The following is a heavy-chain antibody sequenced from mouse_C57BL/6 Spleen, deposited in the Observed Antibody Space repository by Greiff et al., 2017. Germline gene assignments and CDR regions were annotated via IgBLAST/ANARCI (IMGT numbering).Heavy chain of an antibody. J-gene: IGHJ4*01. CDR3: ARRGVTTHYYAMDY. CDR1: GFSLTSYG. Sequence: VQLVESGPGLVQPSQSLSITCTVSGFSLTSYGVHWVRQSPGKGLEWLGVIWSGGSTDYNAAFISRLSISKDNSKSQVFFKMNSLQADDTAIYYCARRGVTTHYYAMDYWGQGTSVTVSS. V-gene: IGHV2-2*01. D-gene: IGHD2-5*01. CDR2: IWSGGST.